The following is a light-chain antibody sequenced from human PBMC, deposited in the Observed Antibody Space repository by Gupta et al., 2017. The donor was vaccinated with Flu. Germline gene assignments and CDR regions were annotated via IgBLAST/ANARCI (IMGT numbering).Light chain of an antibody. CDR3: AAWDDSLNALCGV. V-gene: IGLV1-44*01. J-gene: IGLJ2*01. CDR1: SSNIGSNT. Sequence: QSVLPQPPSASGTPGQSVTIPCSGSSSNIGSNTVNWYQQLPGTAPKLLIYSNNQRPSGVPDRFSGSKAGTSASLAISGLQSEDEADYYCAAWDDSLNALCGVFGGGTKLTVL. CDR2: SNN.